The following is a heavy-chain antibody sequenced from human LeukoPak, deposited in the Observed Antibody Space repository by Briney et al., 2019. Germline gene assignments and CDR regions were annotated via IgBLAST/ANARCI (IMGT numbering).Heavy chain of an antibody. CDR1: GGSISSYY. CDR2: IYTSGST. Sequence: SETLSLTCTDSGGSISSYYWSWIRQPAGKGLEWIGRIYTSGSTNYNPSLKSRVTMSVDTSKNQFSLKLSSVTAADTAVYYCARSYDSSGYIDYWGQGTLVTVSS. J-gene: IGHJ4*02. CDR3: ARSYDSSGYIDY. V-gene: IGHV4-4*07. D-gene: IGHD3-22*01.